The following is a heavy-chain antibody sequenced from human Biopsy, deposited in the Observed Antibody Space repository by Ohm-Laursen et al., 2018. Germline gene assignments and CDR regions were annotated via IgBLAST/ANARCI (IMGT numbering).Heavy chain of an antibody. CDR2: IYYSGTT. J-gene: IGHJ5*01. Sequence: SETLSLTCTVSGESMGTYYRTWIRQPPGKGLEWIASIYYSGTTNKNPSLKSRVTISVDTSKRQFYLELSSVTAADTAIYYCARVRGGFLEWFDYWAREPSTPSPQ. V-gene: IGHV4-59*01. CDR1: GESMGTYY. CDR3: ARVRGGFLEWFDY. D-gene: IGHD3-3*01.